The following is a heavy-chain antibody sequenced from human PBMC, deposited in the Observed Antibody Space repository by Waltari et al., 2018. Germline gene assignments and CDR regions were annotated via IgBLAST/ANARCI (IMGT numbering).Heavy chain of an antibody. J-gene: IGHJ4*02. CDR2: MNPNSGNT. CDR3: ARTMRRVRVLDY. D-gene: IGHD2-2*01. Sequence: QGTGPGLEWMGWMNPNSGNTGYAQKFQGRVTMTRNTSISTAYMELSSLRSEDTAVYYCARTMRRVRVLDYWGQGTLVTVSS. V-gene: IGHV1-8*01.